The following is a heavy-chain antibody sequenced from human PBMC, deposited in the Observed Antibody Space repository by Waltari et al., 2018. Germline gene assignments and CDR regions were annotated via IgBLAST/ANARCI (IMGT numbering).Heavy chain of an antibody. J-gene: IGHJ6*02. CDR2: VNPNSGDT. Sequence: QVHLMQSGAEVKKPGASVKVSCKTSGYTFTGYYMHWVRQAPGQGLEWMGRVNPNSGDTNIAQKVQGRVNMTGDTAISTAYMELSRLRSDDAAVYFCARELLVVTSPYYGLDVWGQGTTVTVSS. V-gene: IGHV1-2*02. D-gene: IGHD2-15*01. CDR3: ARELLVVTSPYYGLDV. CDR1: GYTFTGYY.